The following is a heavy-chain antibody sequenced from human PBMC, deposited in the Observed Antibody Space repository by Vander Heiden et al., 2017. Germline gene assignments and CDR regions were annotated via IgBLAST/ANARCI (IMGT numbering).Heavy chain of an antibody. CDR1: GFTFRSYG. J-gene: IGHJ4*02. CDR2: IWYDGSIE. CDR3: ARGTAATGVDY. V-gene: IGHV3-33*01. D-gene: IGHD6-13*01. Sequence: QVQLVESGGGVVQPGRSLSLSCAASGFTFRSYGIHWVRQAPGKGLEWVSVIWYDGSIEYYADSVKGRFSISRDNSKNTLYLQMNSLRAEDTAVYYCARGTAATGVDYWGRGTLVTVSS.